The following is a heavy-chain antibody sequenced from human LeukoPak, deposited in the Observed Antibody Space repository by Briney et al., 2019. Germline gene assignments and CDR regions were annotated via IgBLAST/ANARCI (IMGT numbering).Heavy chain of an antibody. CDR3: ARLDGDSLFDY. D-gene: IGHD4-17*01. CDR1: GASISSSTYY. J-gene: IGHJ4*02. Sequence: PSHTLSLTCTVSGASISSSTYYWRWIRQPPGKGLEWIGSIYYSGDPYYHPSLTSRVTISVDTSKIQFSLKLSSVTAADTAVYYCARLDGDSLFDYWGQGTLVTVSS. CDR2: IYYSGDP. V-gene: IGHV4-39*01.